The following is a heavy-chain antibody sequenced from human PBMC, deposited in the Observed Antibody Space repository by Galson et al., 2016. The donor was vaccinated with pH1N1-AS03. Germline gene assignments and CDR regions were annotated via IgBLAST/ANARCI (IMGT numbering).Heavy chain of an antibody. CDR1: GFSFSSYG. CDR2: ISFESSNK. D-gene: IGHD3-10*02. J-gene: IGHJ6*02. V-gene: IGHV3-30*19. CDR3: ARGRVFDDSYYGLDV. Sequence: SLRLSCAASGFSFSSYGMHWARQAPGKGLEWVSVISFESSNKRYADSVEGRLVISRDNSNNMVYLQMNSLRSEDTAVYYCARGRVFDDSYYGLDVWGQGTTVIVSS.